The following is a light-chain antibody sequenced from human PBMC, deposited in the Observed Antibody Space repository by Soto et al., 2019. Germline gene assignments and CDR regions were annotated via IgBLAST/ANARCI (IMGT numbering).Light chain of an antibody. Sequence: DIQLTQSPSTLSASVGDRVTITSRASQSISIWLAWYQQKPGKVPNLLIYKASTLQSGVSSRFSGSGSGTEFTLTISSLQPDDFATYYCQQYNSHPYAFGQGTKLEIE. CDR2: KAS. V-gene: IGKV1-5*03. CDR1: QSISIW. CDR3: QQYNSHPYA. J-gene: IGKJ2*01.